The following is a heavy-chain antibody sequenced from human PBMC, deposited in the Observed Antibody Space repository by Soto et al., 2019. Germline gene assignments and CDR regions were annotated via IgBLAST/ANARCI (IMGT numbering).Heavy chain of an antibody. V-gene: IGHV3-23*01. CDR2: ISGSGGST. Sequence: EVQLLESGGGLVQPGGSLRLSCAASGFTFSSYTMSWVRQAPGKGLEWVSGISGSGGSTYYADSVKGRFTISRDNSKNTLYLQMNSLRAEDTAVYYCAKGHYSCLTHFDYWGQGTLVTVSS. CDR1: GFTFSSYT. J-gene: IGHJ4*02. D-gene: IGHD2-15*01. CDR3: AKGHYSCLTHFDY.